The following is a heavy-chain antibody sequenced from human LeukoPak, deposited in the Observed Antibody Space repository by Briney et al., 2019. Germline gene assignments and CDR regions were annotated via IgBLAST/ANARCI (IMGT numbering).Heavy chain of an antibody. CDR3: AKAGIPSPSSTYSSGWYRFFDY. CDR2: ISGSGGST. D-gene: IGHD6-19*01. Sequence: PGGSLRLSCAASGFTFSSYAMSWVRQAPGKGLEWVSAISGSGGSTYYADSVKGRFTISRDNSKNTLYLQMNSLRAEDTAVYCCAKAGIPSPSSTYSSGWYRFFDYWGQGTLVTVSS. CDR1: GFTFSSYA. J-gene: IGHJ4*02. V-gene: IGHV3-23*01.